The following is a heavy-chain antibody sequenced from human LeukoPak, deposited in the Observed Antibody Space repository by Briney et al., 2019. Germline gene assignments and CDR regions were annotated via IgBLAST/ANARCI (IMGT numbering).Heavy chain of an antibody. V-gene: IGHV4-34*01. Sequence: SETLSLTCAVYGGSFSGYYWSWIRQPPGKGLEWIGEINHSGSTNYNPSLKSRVTISVDTSRNQFSLKLSSVTAADTAVYYCARAPNPDFFDDWGQGTLVTVSS. CDR2: INHSGST. CDR1: GGSFSGYY. D-gene: IGHD2-8*01. CDR3: ARAPNPDFFDD. J-gene: IGHJ4*02.